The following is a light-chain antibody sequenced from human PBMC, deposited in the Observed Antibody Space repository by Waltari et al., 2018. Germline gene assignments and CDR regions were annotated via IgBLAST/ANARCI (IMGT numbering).Light chain of an antibody. CDR3: NSYTSSTTQV. Sequence: QSALTQPASVSGSPGPSITISCTGTSSSVGAYNHVSWYQQHPGKAPNLMIYEVYNRPSGVSHRFSGSKSGNTASLTISGLQAEDEADYYCNSYTSSTTQVFGTGTKVTVL. CDR2: EVY. CDR1: SSSVGAYNH. V-gene: IGLV2-14*01. J-gene: IGLJ1*01.